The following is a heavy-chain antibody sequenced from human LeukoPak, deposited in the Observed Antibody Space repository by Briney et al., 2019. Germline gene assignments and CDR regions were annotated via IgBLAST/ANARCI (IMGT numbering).Heavy chain of an antibody. CDR2: IYPGDSDT. J-gene: IGHJ6*02. CDR3: ARRYYDFWSGDHYYGMDV. CDR1: GYSFTSYW. V-gene: IGHV5-51*01. D-gene: IGHD3-3*01. Sequence: GESLKISCKGSGYSFTSYWIGWVRQMPGKGLEWMGIIYPGDSDTRYSPSFQGQVTISADKSISTAYLQWSSLKASDTAMHYCARRYYDFWSGDHYYGMDVWGQGTTVTVSS.